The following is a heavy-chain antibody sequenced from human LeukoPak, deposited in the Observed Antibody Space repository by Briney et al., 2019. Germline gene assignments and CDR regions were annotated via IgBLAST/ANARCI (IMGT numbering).Heavy chain of an antibody. V-gene: IGHV4-4*07. D-gene: IGHD2-2*01. CDR1: GGSISSYY. Sequence: PSETLSLTCTVSGGSISSYYWSWIRQPAGEGLEWIGRIYTSGSTNYNPSLKSRVTMSVDTSKNQFSLKLSSVTAADTAVYYCARAWCSSTSCYQDDWFDPWGQGTLVTVSS. CDR2: IYTSGST. J-gene: IGHJ5*02. CDR3: ARAWCSSTSCYQDDWFDP.